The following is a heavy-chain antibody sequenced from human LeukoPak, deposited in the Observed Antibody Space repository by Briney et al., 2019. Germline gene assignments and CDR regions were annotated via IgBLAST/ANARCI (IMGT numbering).Heavy chain of an antibody. CDR1: GYSFSNYW. CDR2: IYPPDSDT. CDR3: ARLSYDSSGYCDY. D-gene: IGHD3-22*01. V-gene: IGHV5-51*01. J-gene: IGHJ4*02. Sequence: GESLKISCKGYGYSFSNYWIAWVRQMPGKGLEWMGVIYPPDSDTRYSPSFQGHVTISADKSISTAYLQWSSLKASDTAMYYCARLSYDSSGYCDYWGQGTLVTVSS.